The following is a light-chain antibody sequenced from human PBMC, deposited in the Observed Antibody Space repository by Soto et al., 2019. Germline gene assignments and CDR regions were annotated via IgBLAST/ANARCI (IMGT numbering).Light chain of an antibody. J-gene: IGKJ3*01. V-gene: IGKV1-27*01. CDR1: QGISNY. CDR2: AAS. Sequence: DIQMTQSPSSLSASVGDRVTITCRTSQGISNYLAWYQHKPGKVPKLLIYAASTLQSGVPSRFSGSGSGTDFTLTISSLQPEDFATYYCQQSYSTPFFGPGTKVDIK. CDR3: QQSYSTPF.